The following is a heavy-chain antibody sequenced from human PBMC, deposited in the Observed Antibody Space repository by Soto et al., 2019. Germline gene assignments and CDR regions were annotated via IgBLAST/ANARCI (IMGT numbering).Heavy chain of an antibody. CDR2: ISGSGGST. J-gene: IGHJ4*02. D-gene: IGHD3-10*01. CDR1: GFTFSSYA. V-gene: IGHV3-23*01. CDR3: AKDFDMVRGQNNFDY. Sequence: GGSLRLSCAASGFTFSSYAMSWVRQAPGKGLEWVSAISGSGGSTYYADSVKGRFTISRDNSKNTLYLQMNSLRAEDTAVYYCAKDFDMVRGQNNFDYWGQGTLVTVSS.